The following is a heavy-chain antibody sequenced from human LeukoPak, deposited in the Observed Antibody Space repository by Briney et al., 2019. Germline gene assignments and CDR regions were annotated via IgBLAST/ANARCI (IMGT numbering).Heavy chain of an antibody. CDR2: INAGNGNT. D-gene: IGHD1-1*01. CDR3: ARDRNWNDVYWFDP. CDR1: GYTFTSYA. Sequence: GASVKVSCTASGYTFTSYAMHWVRQAPGQRLEWMGWINAGNGNTKYSQKFQGRVTITRDTSASTAYMELSSLRSEDTAVYYCARDRNWNDVYWFDPWGQGTLVTVSS. V-gene: IGHV1-3*01. J-gene: IGHJ5*02.